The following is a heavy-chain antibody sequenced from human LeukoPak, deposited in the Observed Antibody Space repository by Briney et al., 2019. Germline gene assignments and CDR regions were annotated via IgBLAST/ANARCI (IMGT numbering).Heavy chain of an antibody. CDR1: GFTFSIYA. Sequence: GGSLRLSCAASGFTFSIYAMSWVRQAPGKGLEWVSAISGSGGTAYYADYVKGRFTISRDNSKNTLYLQMNSLRAEDTAVYYCAKKGYYDGSGYYMYYFDHWGQGTLVTVSS. CDR2: ISGSGGTA. J-gene: IGHJ4*02. CDR3: AKKGYYDGSGYYMYYFDH. D-gene: IGHD3-22*01. V-gene: IGHV3-23*01.